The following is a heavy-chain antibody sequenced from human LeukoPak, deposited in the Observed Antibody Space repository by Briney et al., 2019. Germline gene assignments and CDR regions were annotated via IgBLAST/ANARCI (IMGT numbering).Heavy chain of an antibody. CDR3: ARALSRAAAGPKGY. J-gene: IGHJ4*02. Sequence: GASVKVSCKASGYTFTGYYMHWVRQAPGQGLEWMGWINPNSGGTNYAQKFQGRVTMTRDTSISTAYMELSRLRSDETAVYYCARALSRAAAGPKGYWGQGTLVTVSS. CDR1: GYTFTGYY. V-gene: IGHV1-2*02. CDR2: INPNSGGT. D-gene: IGHD6-13*01.